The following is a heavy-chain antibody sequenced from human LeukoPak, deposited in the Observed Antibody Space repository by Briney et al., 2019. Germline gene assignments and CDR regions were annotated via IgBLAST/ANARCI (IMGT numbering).Heavy chain of an antibody. J-gene: IGHJ4*02. V-gene: IGHV1-24*01. CDR1: GYTLTALS. CDR2: FGPEDVET. D-gene: IGHD3-22*01. Sequence: ASVKVSCKVSGYTLTALSMHWVRQAPGKGLEWMGGFGPEDVETIYAQKFQGRVTMTRDTSISTAYMELSRLRSDDTAVYYCASGGAIYYYDSSGYYSNNFDYWGQGTLVTVSS. CDR3: ASGGAIYYYDSSGYYSNNFDY.